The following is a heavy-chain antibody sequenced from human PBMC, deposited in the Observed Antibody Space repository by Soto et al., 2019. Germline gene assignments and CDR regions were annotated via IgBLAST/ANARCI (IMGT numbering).Heavy chain of an antibody. CDR3: AREGDPSYYFDSSGYYALAFDC. CDR1: GFTLSSYW. Sequence: GGSLRLSCAVSGFTLSSYWMSWVRQAPGKGLEWVANINQDGSEKYYVDSVKGRFTISRDNAKNSLYLQMNSLRADDTAVYYCAREGDPSYYFDSSGYYALAFDCWGRGTLVTVSS. V-gene: IGHV3-7*01. CDR2: INQDGSEK. D-gene: IGHD3-22*01. J-gene: IGHJ4*02.